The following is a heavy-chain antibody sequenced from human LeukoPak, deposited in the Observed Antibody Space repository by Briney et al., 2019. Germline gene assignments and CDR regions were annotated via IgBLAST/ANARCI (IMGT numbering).Heavy chain of an antibody. J-gene: IGHJ6*02. V-gene: IGHV3-74*01. CDR2: INSDGRST. CDR3: ARETRYYGMDV. Sequence: QPGGSLRLSCAASGFTFSSYWMHWVRHAPGKGLVWVSRINSDGRSTRYADSVKGRFTISRDNAKNTLYLQMNSLRAEDTAVYYCARETRYYGMDVWGQGTTATVSS. CDR1: GFTFSSYW.